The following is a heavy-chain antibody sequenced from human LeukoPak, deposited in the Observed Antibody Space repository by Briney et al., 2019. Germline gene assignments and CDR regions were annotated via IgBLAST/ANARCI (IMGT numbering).Heavy chain of an antibody. V-gene: IGHV3-7*03. Sequence: GSLRLSCVVSGLTFSNYWMIWVRQAPGKGLESVAIIKEDGSAKYYLDSVKGRFTISRDNAKNSLYLEMNSLRAEDTAIYYCMTAAGYNFGQYWGQGTLVTVSS. J-gene: IGHJ4*02. CDR2: IKEDGSAK. CDR1: GLTFSNYW. CDR3: MTAAGYNFGQY. D-gene: IGHD5-18*01.